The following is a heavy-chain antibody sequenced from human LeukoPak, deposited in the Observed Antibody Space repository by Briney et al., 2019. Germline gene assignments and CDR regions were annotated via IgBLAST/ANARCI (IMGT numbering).Heavy chain of an antibody. J-gene: IGHJ4*02. CDR1: GFTFSSYS. V-gene: IGHV3-21*01. Sequence: GGSLRLSCAASGFTFSSYSMNWVRQAPGKGLEWVSSISSSSSYIYYADSVKGRFTISRDNAKNSLYLQMNSLRAEDTAVYYCARVRSTDYFDYWAREPWSPSPQ. CDR3: ARVRSTDYFDY. D-gene: IGHD2-2*01. CDR2: ISSSSSYI.